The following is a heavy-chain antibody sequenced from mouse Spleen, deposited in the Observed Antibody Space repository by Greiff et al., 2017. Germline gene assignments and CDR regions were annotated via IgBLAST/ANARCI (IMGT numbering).Heavy chain of an antibody. Sequence: VQLQQSGPELVKPGASVKISCKASGYSFTSYYIHWVKQRPGQGLEWIGWIYPGSGNTKYNEKFKGKATLTADTSSSTAYMQLSSLTSEDSAVYYCASTARATSFAYWGQGTLVTVSA. D-gene: IGHD3-2*01. CDR1: GYSFTSYY. V-gene: IGHV1-66*01. CDR3: ASTARATSFAY. J-gene: IGHJ3*01. CDR2: IYPGSGNT.